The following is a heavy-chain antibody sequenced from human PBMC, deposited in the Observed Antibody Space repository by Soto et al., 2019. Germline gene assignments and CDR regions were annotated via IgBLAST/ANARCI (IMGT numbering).Heavy chain of an antibody. J-gene: IGHJ3*02. V-gene: IGHV4-31*03. CDR1: GGSISSGGYY. CDR3: ARDPRSGYDSSGYYYTGAFDI. D-gene: IGHD3-22*01. Sequence: QVQLQESGPGLMKPSQTLSLTCTVSGGSISSGGYYWSWIRQHPGKGLEWIGYIYYSGSTYYNPSPKSRVTISVDTSKNQFSLKLSSVTAADTAVYYCARDPRSGYDSSGYYYTGAFDIWGQGTMVTVSS. CDR2: IYYSGST.